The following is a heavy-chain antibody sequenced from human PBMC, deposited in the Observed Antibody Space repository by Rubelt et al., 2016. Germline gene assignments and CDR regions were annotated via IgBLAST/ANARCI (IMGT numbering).Heavy chain of an antibody. CDR2: IKQDGSEK. CDR3: AREYNWNYPPTYYFDY. J-gene: IGHJ4*02. Sequence: GGSLRLSCSASGLNFRKYWMTWIRQAPGKGLEWVANIKQDGSEKYYVDSVKGRFTISRDNAKNSLYLQMNSLRAEDTAVYYCAREYNWNYPPTYYFDYWGQGTLVTVSS. CDR1: GLNFRKYW. V-gene: IGHV3-7*01. D-gene: IGHD1-7*01.